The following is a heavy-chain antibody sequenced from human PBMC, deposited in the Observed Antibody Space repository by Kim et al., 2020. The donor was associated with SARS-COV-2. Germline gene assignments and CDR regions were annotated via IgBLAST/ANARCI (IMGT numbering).Heavy chain of an antibody. D-gene: IGHD4-17*01. CDR3: AKEGLGLYGDLNVDY. Sequence: GGSLRLSCAFSGFTFSSYGIHWVLQAPGKGLECVAFISYDGSNKYYADSVKGRFTISRDNSKNTLYLQMNSLRAEDTAVYYCAKEGLGLYGDLNVDYWGQGTLVTVSS. CDR1: GFTFSSYG. J-gene: IGHJ4*02. V-gene: IGHV3-30*18. CDR2: ISYDGSNK.